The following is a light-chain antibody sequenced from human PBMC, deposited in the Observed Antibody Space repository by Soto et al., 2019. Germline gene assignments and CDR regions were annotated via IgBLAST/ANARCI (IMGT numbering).Light chain of an antibody. J-gene: IGKJ1*01. CDR3: QQSYSSPPT. Sequence: DIQMTHSPSSLSASVEDRVIITCRASQSISNHLNWYQQKPGKAPKLLIFAASSLQSGVPSRFSGSRSGPDFTLTISSLQPEDFATYYCQQSYSSPPTFGQGTTVDIK. CDR2: AAS. V-gene: IGKV1-39*01. CDR1: QSISNH.